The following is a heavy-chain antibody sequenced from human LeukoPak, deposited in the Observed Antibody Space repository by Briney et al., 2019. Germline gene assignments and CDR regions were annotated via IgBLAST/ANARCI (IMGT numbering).Heavy chain of an antibody. Sequence: GGSLRLSCAASGFTVSSNYMSWGRQAPGKGLEWVSVIYGGGSTDYADSVKGRFTISRDNLKNTLYLQMNSLRAEDTAVYYCARGGSGDIFDIWGQGTMVTVSS. D-gene: IGHD2-21*01. CDR3: ARGGSGDIFDI. CDR2: IYGGGST. V-gene: IGHV3-53*01. J-gene: IGHJ3*02. CDR1: GFTVSSNY.